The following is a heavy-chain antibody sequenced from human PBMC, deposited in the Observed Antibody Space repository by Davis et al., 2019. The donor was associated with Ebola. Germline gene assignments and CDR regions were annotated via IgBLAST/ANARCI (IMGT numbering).Heavy chain of an antibody. CDR3: ARGDSGTWYPSGLHFEH. J-gene: IGHJ1*01. CDR2: LYHIAST. CDR1: GGSISISNW. Sequence: MPSQTLSPTWPLFGGSISISNWWSCVRQPPGKGLEWSGELYHIASTYYNPSLKSRVTISGDTSKSQFSLKLSSVTAADTAVYYCARGDSGTWYPSGLHFEHWGQGTLVTVSS. D-gene: IGHD6-13*01. V-gene: IGHV4-4*02.